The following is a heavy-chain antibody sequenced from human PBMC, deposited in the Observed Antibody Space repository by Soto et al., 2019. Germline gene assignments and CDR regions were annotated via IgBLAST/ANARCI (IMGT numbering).Heavy chain of an antibody. CDR2: ISGSGGST. CDR3: AKRTTAYYYYYMDV. J-gene: IGHJ6*03. D-gene: IGHD1-26*01. Sequence: PGGSLRLSCAAFGFTFSSYAMSWVRQAPGKGLEWVSAISGSGGSTYYADSVKGRFTISRDNSKNTLYLQMNSLRAEDTAVYYCAKRTTAYYYYYMDVWGKGTTVTVSS. V-gene: IGHV3-23*01. CDR1: GFTFSSYA.